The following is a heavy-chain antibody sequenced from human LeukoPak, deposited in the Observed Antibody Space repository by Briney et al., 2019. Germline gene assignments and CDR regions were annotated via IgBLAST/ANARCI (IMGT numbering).Heavy chain of an antibody. CDR1: GFTFSSYG. Sequence: PGGSLRLSCAASGFTFSSYGMHWVRQAPGKGLEWVAVIWYDGSNKYYADSVKGRFTISRDISKNTLYLQMNSLRAEDTAVYYCARADYYDSSGGELYYFDYWGQGTLVTVSS. D-gene: IGHD3-22*01. V-gene: IGHV3-33*01. CDR2: IWYDGSNK. J-gene: IGHJ4*02. CDR3: ARADYYDSSGGELYYFDY.